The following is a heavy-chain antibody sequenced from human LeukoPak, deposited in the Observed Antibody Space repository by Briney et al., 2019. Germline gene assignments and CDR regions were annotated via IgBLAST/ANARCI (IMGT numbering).Heavy chain of an antibody. J-gene: IGHJ4*02. CDR1: GGSISSGGYY. D-gene: IGHD2/OR15-2a*01. Sequence: SQTLSLTCTVSGGSISSGGYYWSWIRQHPGKGLEWIGYIYYSGSTYYNPSLKSRVTISVDTSKNQFSLKLSSVTAADTAVYYCARAPTGTKVLFDYWGQGTLVTVSS. CDR3: ARAPTGTKVLFDY. CDR2: IYYSGST. V-gene: IGHV4-31*03.